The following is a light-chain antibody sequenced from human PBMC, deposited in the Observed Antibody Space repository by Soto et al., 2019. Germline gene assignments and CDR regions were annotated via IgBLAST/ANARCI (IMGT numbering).Light chain of an antibody. Sequence: QSVLTQPASESGSPGQSITISCTGTSSDVGASNYVSWYQQHPGEAPKLMISDVTDRPSGVSYRFSGSKSGSTASLTISGLQDENEADYFCSSYTTSSTVVFGGGTKLTVL. J-gene: IGLJ2*01. V-gene: IGLV2-14*03. CDR2: DVT. CDR3: SSYTTSSTVV. CDR1: SSDVGASNY.